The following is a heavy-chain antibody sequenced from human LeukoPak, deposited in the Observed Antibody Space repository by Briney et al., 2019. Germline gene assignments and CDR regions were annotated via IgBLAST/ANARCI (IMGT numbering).Heavy chain of an antibody. CDR3: ARTRGHGLRYFDWLTYYFDY. J-gene: IGHJ4*02. CDR1: GGSFSGYY. Sequence: PSETLSLTCAVYGGSFSGYYWSWIRQPPGKGLEWIGEINHSGSTNYNPSLKSRVTISVDTSKNQFSLKLSSVTAADTAVYYCARTRGHGLRYFDWLTYYFDYWGQGTLVTVSS. D-gene: IGHD3-9*01. CDR2: INHSGST. V-gene: IGHV4-34*01.